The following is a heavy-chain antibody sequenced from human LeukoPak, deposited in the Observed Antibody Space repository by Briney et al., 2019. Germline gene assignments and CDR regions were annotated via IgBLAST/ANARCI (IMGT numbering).Heavy chain of an antibody. D-gene: IGHD3-22*01. CDR3: ASCYYDSSGYYYEEAFDI. CDR2: IYPGDSDT. J-gene: IGHJ3*02. Sequence: GASLKISCKGSGYSFTSYWIGWVRQMPGKGLEWMGIIYPGDSDTRYSPSFQGQVTISADKSISTAYLQWSSLKASDTAMYYCASCYYDSSGYYYEEAFDIWGQGTMVTVSS. V-gene: IGHV5-51*01. CDR1: GYSFTSYW.